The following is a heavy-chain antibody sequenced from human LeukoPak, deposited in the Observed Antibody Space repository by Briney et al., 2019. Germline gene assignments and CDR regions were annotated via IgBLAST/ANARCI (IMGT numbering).Heavy chain of an antibody. J-gene: IGHJ4*02. V-gene: IGHV3-23*01. CDR3: AKDSSASYASGSYSFDY. CDR2: ISGSGGST. CDR1: RFTFSSYA. Sequence: QPGGSLRLSCAASRFTFSSYAVSWVRQAPGKGLEWVSAISGSGGSTYYAESVKGRFTISRDNSKNTLHLQMNSLRAEDTAVYYCAKDSSASYASGSYSFDYWGQGTLVTVSS. D-gene: IGHD3-10*01.